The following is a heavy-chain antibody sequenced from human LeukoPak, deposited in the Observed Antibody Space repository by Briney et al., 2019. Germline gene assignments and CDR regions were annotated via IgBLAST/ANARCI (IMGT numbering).Heavy chain of an antibody. Sequence: PGGSLRLSCAASEFTFSKYWMSWVRQAPGKGLQWLAHIKEDGSEKYYVDSVKGRFIISRDNAKNSLYLEMNCLRGEDTAVYYCATLLPMDVWGTGTTVTVSS. CDR2: IKEDGSEK. D-gene: IGHD2-21*01. CDR3: ATLLPMDV. J-gene: IGHJ6*03. V-gene: IGHV3-7*01. CDR1: EFTFSKYW.